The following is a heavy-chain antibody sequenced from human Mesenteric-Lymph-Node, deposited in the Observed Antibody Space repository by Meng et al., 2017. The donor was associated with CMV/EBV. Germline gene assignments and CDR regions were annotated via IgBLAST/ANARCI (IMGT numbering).Heavy chain of an antibody. Sequence: KGAGYSFTSYWIGWVRQMPGKGLEWLGIIYPGDSDTRYSPSFQGQVTISADKSISTAYLQWSSLKASDTAMYYCARLFGVVSRWFDPRGQGTLVTVSS. CDR3: ARLFGVVSRWFDP. V-gene: IGHV5-51*01. J-gene: IGHJ5*02. D-gene: IGHD3-3*01. CDR1: GYSFTSYW. CDR2: IYPGDSDT.